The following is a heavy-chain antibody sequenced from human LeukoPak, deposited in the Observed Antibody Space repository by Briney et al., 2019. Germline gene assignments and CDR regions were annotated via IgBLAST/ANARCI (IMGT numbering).Heavy chain of an antibody. CDR3: ARVYGDYGRGHFDY. Sequence: GGSLRLSCAASGFTFSTYGINWVRQAPGKGLEWVSSISSGSSYIYYAGSVKGRFTISRDNAKNSLYLQMNSLRADDTAVYYCARVYGDYGRGHFDYWGQGTLVTVSS. CDR2: ISSGSSYI. CDR1: GFTFSTYG. J-gene: IGHJ4*02. V-gene: IGHV3-21*01. D-gene: IGHD4-17*01.